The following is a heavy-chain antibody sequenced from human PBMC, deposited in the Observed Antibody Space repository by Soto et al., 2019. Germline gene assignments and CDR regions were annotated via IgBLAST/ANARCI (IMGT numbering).Heavy chain of an antibody. J-gene: IGHJ6*02. D-gene: IGHD2-21*02. Sequence: SETLSLTRTVSGRSISSYYWSWIRQPPGKGLEWIGYIYYSGSTYYNPSLKSRVTISVDTSKNQFSLKLSSVTAADTAVYYCARVCGGDCHYGMDVWGQGTTVTVSS. CDR2: IYYSGST. V-gene: IGHV4-59*12. CDR1: GRSISSYY. CDR3: ARVCGGDCHYGMDV.